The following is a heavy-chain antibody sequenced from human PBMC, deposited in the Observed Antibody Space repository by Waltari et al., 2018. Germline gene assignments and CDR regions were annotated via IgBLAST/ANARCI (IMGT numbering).Heavy chain of an antibody. D-gene: IGHD3-22*01. CDR2: FDPEDGET. Sequence: QVQLVQSGAEVKKPGASVKVSCKVSGYTLTELSMHWVRQAPGKGLEWMGGFDPEDGETIYAQKFQGRGTMTEDTSTDTAYMELSSLRSEDTAVYYCATDLYYYDSRTAEFDYWGQGTLVTVSS. CDR1: GYTLTELS. V-gene: IGHV1-24*01. J-gene: IGHJ4*02. CDR3: ATDLYYYDSRTAEFDY.